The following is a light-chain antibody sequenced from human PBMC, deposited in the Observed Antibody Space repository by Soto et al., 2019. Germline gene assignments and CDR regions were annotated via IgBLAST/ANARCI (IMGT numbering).Light chain of an antibody. CDR3: QQYENLPT. CDR1: QDIYKY. J-gene: IGKJ5*01. CDR2: AAF. Sequence: DVQVTKSPSSLSASVGDRVTITCRASQDIYKYLAWYQQKPGKAPKLLIYAAFTLQSGVPSRFSGSGSGTEFTLTISSLQPEDIATYYCQQYENLPTFGQGTRLEIK. V-gene: IGKV1-9*01.